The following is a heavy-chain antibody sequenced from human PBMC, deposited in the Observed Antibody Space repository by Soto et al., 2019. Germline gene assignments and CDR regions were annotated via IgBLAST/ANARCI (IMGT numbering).Heavy chain of an antibody. CDR2: IGGSGSNT. V-gene: IGHV3-23*01. Sequence: EVQLLESGGDLVQPGGSLRLSCAASGFTFSSYGMSWVRQAPGKGLEWVSSIGGSGSNTYYAESVKGRFTSSRDNSKNTLYMQMNSMRAEDTAVYYCAKLVAATGPQNWGQGTLVTVSS. J-gene: IGHJ4*02. D-gene: IGHD6-13*01. CDR3: AKLVAATGPQN. CDR1: GFTFSSYG.